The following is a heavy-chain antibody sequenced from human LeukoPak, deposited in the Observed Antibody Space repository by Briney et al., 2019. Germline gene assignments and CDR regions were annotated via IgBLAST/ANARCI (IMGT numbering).Heavy chain of an antibody. CDR3: ARDLLVVPAAMIGY. CDR2: ISSSSSYI. CDR1: GFTFSIYR. V-gene: IGHV3-21*01. D-gene: IGHD2-2*01. J-gene: IGHJ4*02. Sequence: AWPLKISFAASGFTFSIYRIHWVLHAPLHGPDWVSPISSSSSYIYYADSVKGRFTISRDNAKNSLYLQMNSLRAEDTAVYYCARDLLVVPAAMIGYWGQGTLVTVSS.